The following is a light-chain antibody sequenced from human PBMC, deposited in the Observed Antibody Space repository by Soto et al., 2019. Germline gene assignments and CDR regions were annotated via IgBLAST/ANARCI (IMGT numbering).Light chain of an antibody. V-gene: IGLV2-14*01. J-gene: IGLJ3*02. CDR1: SSDVGGYNY. CDR2: EVS. Sequence: QSVLTQPASMSGSPGQSITISCTGTSSDVGGYNYVSWYQQHPGKAPKLMIYEVSNRPSGVSNRFSGSKSDNTASLTISGLQAEDEADYYCSSYTSSITWVFGGGTKLTVL. CDR3: SSYTSSITWV.